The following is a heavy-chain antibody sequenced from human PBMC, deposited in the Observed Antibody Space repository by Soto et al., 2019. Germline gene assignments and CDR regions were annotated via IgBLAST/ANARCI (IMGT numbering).Heavy chain of an antibody. CDR2: INPTSSHI. J-gene: IGHJ3*01. D-gene: IGHD2-15*01. V-gene: IGHV3-21*01. CDR1: GFTFSAYH. Sequence: EVQLVESGGGLVMPGGSLRLSCAASGFTFSAYHMNWVRQAPGKGLEWVSSINPTSSHIYYADSVRGRFTISRDDSKNSVSLHMNILRTEDAALYYCARGYCGGGGCCRRRDAFDVWGQGTMVTVSS. CDR3: ARGYCGGGGCCRRRDAFDV.